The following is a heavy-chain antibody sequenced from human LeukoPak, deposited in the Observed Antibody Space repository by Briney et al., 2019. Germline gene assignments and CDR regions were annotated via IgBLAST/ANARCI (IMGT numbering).Heavy chain of an antibody. CDR2: IYTSGST. Sequence: PSETLSLTCTVSGGSISGYYWSWIRQPAGKGLEWIGRIYTSGSTNYNPSLKSRVTMSVDTSKNQFSLKLSSVTAADTAVYYCARGPHIAAGDGYFDYWGQGTLVTVSS. CDR1: GGSISGYY. CDR3: ARGPHIAAGDGYFDY. J-gene: IGHJ4*02. V-gene: IGHV4-4*07. D-gene: IGHD6-13*01.